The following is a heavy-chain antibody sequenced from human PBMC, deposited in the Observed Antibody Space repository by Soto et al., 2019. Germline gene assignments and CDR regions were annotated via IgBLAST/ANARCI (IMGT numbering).Heavy chain of an antibody. V-gene: IGHV3-30*18. Sequence: PVGSLRLSCAASGFAFSSYGMHWVRQAPGKGLEWVPVISYDGSNKYYADSVKGRFTISRDNSKNTLYLQMNSLRAEDTAVYYCAKQAGLGMGTLDYWGQGTLVTVSS. CDR3: AKQAGLGMGTLDY. J-gene: IGHJ4*02. CDR2: ISYDGSNK. D-gene: IGHD7-27*01. CDR1: GFAFSSYG.